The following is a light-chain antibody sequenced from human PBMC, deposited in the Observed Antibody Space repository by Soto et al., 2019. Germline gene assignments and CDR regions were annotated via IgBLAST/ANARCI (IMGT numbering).Light chain of an antibody. CDR2: EVT. CDR1: SSDVGTYSL. Sequence: QSALTQPASVSGSPGQSIAISCTGTSSDVGTYSLVSWYQQHPGTAPKLMIYEVTKRPSGVSSRFSGSKSGDTASLTISGLQAEDEADYYCCSYAGSRTWVFGGGTKLTVL. V-gene: IGLV2-23*02. J-gene: IGLJ3*02. CDR3: CSYAGSRTWV.